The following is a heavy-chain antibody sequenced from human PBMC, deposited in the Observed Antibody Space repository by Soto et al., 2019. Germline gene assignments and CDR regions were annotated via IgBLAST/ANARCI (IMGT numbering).Heavy chain of an antibody. Sequence: SETLSLTCTVSGGSIGSSGYYWGWIRQPPGKGLEWIGSIYYSGSTYYNPSLKSRVAISVATSKLQFSLKLSSVTAADTAVYYCARHSNRGGLPAFGADYWGQGTLVTVS. CDR2: IYYSGST. CDR3: ARHSNRGGLPAFGADY. J-gene: IGHJ4*02. V-gene: IGHV4-39*01. CDR1: GGSIGSSGYY. D-gene: IGHD3-10*01.